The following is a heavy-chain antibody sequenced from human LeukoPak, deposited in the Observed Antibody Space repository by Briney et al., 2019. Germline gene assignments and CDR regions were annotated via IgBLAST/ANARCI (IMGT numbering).Heavy chain of an antibody. CDR2: IDYSGNT. CDR1: NGSITSYY. V-gene: IGHV4-59*01. D-gene: IGHD3-16*01. Sequence: SETLSLTCTVSNGSITSYYWSWIRQPPGKRLEWIGYIDYSGNTHYNPSLKSRVTMSLDTSMRQFFLRLSSVTAADSAVYFCARGDYIRGNIHYNAEYFQHRGQGILVTVSS. CDR3: ARGDYIRGNIHYNAEYFQH. J-gene: IGHJ1*01.